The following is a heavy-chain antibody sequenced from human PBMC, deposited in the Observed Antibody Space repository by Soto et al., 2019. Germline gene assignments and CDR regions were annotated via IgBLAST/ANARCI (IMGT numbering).Heavy chain of an antibody. CDR3: AKGGQRITMIVVVIAGDDAFDI. CDR2: ISGSGGST. Sequence: GGSLRLSCAASGFTFSSYAMSWVRQAPGKGLEWVSAISGSGGSTYYADSVKGRFTISRDNSKNTLYLQMSSLRAEDTAVYYCAKGGQRITMIVVVIAGDDAFDIWGQGTMVTVSS. J-gene: IGHJ3*02. V-gene: IGHV3-23*01. CDR1: GFTFSSYA. D-gene: IGHD3-22*01.